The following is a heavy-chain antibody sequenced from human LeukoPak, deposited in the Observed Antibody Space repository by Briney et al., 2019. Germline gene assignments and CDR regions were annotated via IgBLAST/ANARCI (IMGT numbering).Heavy chain of an antibody. V-gene: IGHV3-30*04. J-gene: IGHJ4*02. CDR3: ARDLKHDSSGYYPF. D-gene: IGHD3-22*01. Sequence: PGRSLRLSSAASGFTFSSYDMHWVRQAPGKGLEWVAVISYDGSNKYYADSVKGRFTISRDNSKNTLYLQMNSLRAEDTAVYYCARDLKHDSSGYYPFWGQGTLVTVSS. CDR2: ISYDGSNK. CDR1: GFTFSSYD.